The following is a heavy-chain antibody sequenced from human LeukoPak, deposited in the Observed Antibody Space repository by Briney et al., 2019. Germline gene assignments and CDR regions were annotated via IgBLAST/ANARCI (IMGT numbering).Heavy chain of an antibody. Sequence: SETLSLTCAVYGGSFSGYYWSWIRQPPGKGLEWIGEINHSGSTNYNPSLKSRVTISVDTSKNQFSLKLSSVTAADTAVYYCARDRGIVGATTRSSYYYGMDVWGQGTTVTVSS. CDR1: GGSFSGYY. D-gene: IGHD1-26*01. J-gene: IGHJ6*02. CDR3: ARDRGIVGATTRSSYYYGMDV. CDR2: INHSGST. V-gene: IGHV4-34*01.